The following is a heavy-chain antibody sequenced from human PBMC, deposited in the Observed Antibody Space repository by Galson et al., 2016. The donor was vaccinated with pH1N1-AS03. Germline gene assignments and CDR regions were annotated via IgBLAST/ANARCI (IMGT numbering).Heavy chain of an antibody. D-gene: IGHD6-19*01. CDR2: LSTSSSSI. Sequence: SLRLSCAASGFPFSGYSMNWVRQAPGKGLEWVSFLSTSSSSIYYADSVKGRFTISRDNPQNLLYLQMNSLRDEDTAVYYCARDGPPQGISVAGAFDFWGQGTLVTVSS. V-gene: IGHV3-21*01. CDR1: GFPFSGYS. CDR3: ARDGPPQGISVAGAFDF. J-gene: IGHJ4*02.